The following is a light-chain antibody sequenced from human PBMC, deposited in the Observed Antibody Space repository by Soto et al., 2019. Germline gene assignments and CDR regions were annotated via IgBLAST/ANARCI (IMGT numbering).Light chain of an antibody. CDR3: QQTYTTPYT. CDR1: QSIRDY. CDR2: IAS. V-gene: IGKV1-39*01. Sequence: DIPMTQSPSSLSVSVGDRVTITCRASQSIRDYLAWYQQKPGKAPNLLMYIASRLQSGVPSRFSGSGSGTDFTLTISSLQPEDFGTYYCQQTYTTPYTFGQGTKLEIK. J-gene: IGKJ2*01.